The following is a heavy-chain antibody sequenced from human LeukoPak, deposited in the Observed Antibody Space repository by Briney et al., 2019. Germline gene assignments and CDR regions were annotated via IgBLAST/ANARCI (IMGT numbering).Heavy chain of an antibody. CDR1: GFTFSSYA. J-gene: IGHJ6*02. CDR3: AKAHSGYESDYYYYGMDV. CDR2: ISGSGGST. Sequence: GGSLRLSCAASGFTFSSYAMSWVRQAPGKGLEWVSAISGSGGSTYYADSVKGRFTISRDNSKNTLYLQMNSLRAEDTAVYYCAKAHSGYESDYYYYGMDVWGQGTTVTVSS. V-gene: IGHV3-23*01. D-gene: IGHD5-12*01.